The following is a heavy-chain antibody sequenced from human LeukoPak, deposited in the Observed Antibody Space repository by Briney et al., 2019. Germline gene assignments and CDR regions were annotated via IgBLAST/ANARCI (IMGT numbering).Heavy chain of an antibody. Sequence: GGSLRLSCAASGFTVSIYAMSWVRQAPGKGLEWVSNINQDGSETYYVDSVRGRFIISRDNAKNTLFLQVNSLRVEDTAVYYCGRNGALTTTPIDYWGQGTLVTVSS. CDR3: GRNGALTTTPIDY. V-gene: IGHV3-7*01. CDR1: GFTVSIYA. D-gene: IGHD1-14*01. CDR2: INQDGSET. J-gene: IGHJ4*02.